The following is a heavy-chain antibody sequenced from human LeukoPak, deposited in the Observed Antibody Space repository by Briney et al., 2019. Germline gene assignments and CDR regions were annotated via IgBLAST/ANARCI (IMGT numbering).Heavy chain of an antibody. CDR1: GFTFSNAW. CDR3: ATGGYAFDI. V-gene: IGHV3-15*01. D-gene: IGHD3-16*01. Sequence: PGGSLRLSCAASGFTFSNAWMNWVRQAPGKGLEWVGRIKSKPDGGTTDYAAPVKGRFTISRDDSKNTVYMQMNSLKTEDTALYYCATGGYAFDIWGQGTMVTVSS. CDR2: IKSKPDGGTT. J-gene: IGHJ3*02.